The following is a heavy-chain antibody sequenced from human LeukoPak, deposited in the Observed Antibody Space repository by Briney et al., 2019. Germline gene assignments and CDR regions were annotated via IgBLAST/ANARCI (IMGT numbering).Heavy chain of an antibody. J-gene: IGHJ4*02. CDR3: AANSADYNTLGSSYKV. D-gene: IGHD3-10*01. V-gene: IGHV4-39*01. CDR2: VFYSGRT. CDR1: GGFIRDSGYY. Sequence: SETLSLTCTVSGGFIRDSGYYWGWIRQPPGKGLEWIGTVFYSGRTYYNPSLKSRVTISVDTSKNQFSLKLSSVTAADTAVYYCAANSADYNTLGSSYKVWGQGTLVTVSS.